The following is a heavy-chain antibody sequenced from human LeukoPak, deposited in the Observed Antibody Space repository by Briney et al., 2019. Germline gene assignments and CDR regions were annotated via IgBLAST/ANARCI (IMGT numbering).Heavy chain of an antibody. CDR2: IIPIFGTA. D-gene: IGHD5-18*01. J-gene: IGHJ6*03. CDR3: ARVDTAMVDYYYYYMDV. Sequence: ASVKHSCKASGATFSSYAISCVRQAPGQGLKWIEGIIPIFGTANYAQKFQGRVTITADKSTSTAYMELSSLRAEDTAVYYCARVDTAMVDYYYYYMDVWGKGTTVTVSS. V-gene: IGHV1-69*06. CDR1: GATFSSYA.